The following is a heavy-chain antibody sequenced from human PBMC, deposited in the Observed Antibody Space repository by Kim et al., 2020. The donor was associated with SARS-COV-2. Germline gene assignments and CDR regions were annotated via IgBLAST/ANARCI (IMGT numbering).Heavy chain of an antibody. V-gene: IGHV1-69*13. CDR1: GGTFSSYA. D-gene: IGHD2-15*01. J-gene: IGHJ6*02. CDR3: ARDQPPACSGGSCYPYYGMDV. CDR2: IIPIFGTA. Sequence: SVKVSCKASGGTFSSYAISWVRQAPGQGLEWMGGIIPIFGTANYAQKFQGRVTITADESTSTAYMELSSLRSEDTAVYYCARDQPPACSGGSCYPYYGMDVWGQGTTVTVSS.